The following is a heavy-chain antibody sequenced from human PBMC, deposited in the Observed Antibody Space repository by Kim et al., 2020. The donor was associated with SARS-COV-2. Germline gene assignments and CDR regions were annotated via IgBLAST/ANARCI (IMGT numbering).Heavy chain of an antibody. Sequence: SETLSLTCAVYGGSFRCYSFLFLLHPPFPFLSWLFALPPLGRPPSPPSLPIPVTLSVDTSKNQFSLNLSSVPAADTAVSYCARGLRYYDILTGYKGPYYFDYWGQGTLVTVSS. CDR2: LPPLGRP. D-gene: IGHD3-9*01. CDR3: ARGLRYYDILTGYKGPYYFDY. V-gene: IGHV4-34*01. CDR1: GGSFRCYS. J-gene: IGHJ4*02.